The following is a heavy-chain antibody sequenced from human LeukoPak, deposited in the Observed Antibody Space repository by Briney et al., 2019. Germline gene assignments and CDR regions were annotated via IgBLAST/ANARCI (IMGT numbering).Heavy chain of an antibody. CDR1: GGSISIYY. D-gene: IGHD3-9*01. Sequence: SETLSLTCTVSGGSISIYYWSWIRQPPGKGLEWIGYIYYSGSTNYNPSLKSRVTTSVDTSKNQFSLKLSSVTAADTAVYYCARGILRYFDLWGQGTLVTVSS. V-gene: IGHV4-59*01. CDR3: ARGILRYFDL. CDR2: IYYSGST. J-gene: IGHJ4*02.